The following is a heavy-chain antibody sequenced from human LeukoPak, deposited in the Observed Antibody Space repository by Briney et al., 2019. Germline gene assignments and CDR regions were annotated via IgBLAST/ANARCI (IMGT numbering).Heavy chain of an antibody. D-gene: IGHD6-19*01. CDR3: AKNRRQWLVVNDAFDI. CDR1: GFTFSSYG. CDR2: IWYDGSNK. Sequence: GRSLRLSCAASGFTFSSYGMHWVRQAPGKGLGWVALIWYDGSNKYYADSVKGRFTISRDNANNTLYLQMNSLRAEDTAVYYCAKNRRQWLVVNDAFDIWGQGTMVTVSS. V-gene: IGHV3-33*06. J-gene: IGHJ3*02.